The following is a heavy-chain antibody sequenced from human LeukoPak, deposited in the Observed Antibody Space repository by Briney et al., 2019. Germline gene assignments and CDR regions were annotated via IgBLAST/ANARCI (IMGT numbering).Heavy chain of an antibody. D-gene: IGHD5-24*01. CDR2: IWYDGSNK. V-gene: IGHV3-33*01. CDR1: GFTFSSYG. Sequence: GGSLRLSCAASGFTFSSYGMHWVRQAPGKGLEWVAVIWYDGSNKYYADSVKGRFTISRDNSKNTLYLQMNSLRAEDTAVYYCARTTGYRAYSTNTNFDYWGQGTLVTVSS. CDR3: ARTTGYRAYSTNTNFDY. J-gene: IGHJ4*02.